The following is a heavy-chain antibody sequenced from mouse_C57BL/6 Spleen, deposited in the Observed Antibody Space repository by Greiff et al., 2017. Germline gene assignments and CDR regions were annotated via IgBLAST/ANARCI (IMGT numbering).Heavy chain of an antibody. J-gene: IGHJ3*01. Sequence: EVKLMESGGGLVKPGGSLKLSCAASGFTFSSYTMSWVRQTPEKRLEWVATISGGGGNTYYPDSVKGRFTISRDNAKNTLYLQMSSLRSEDTALYYCARHAYYYGSSRLAYWGQGTLVTVSA. D-gene: IGHD1-1*01. V-gene: IGHV5-9*01. CDR2: ISGGGGNT. CDR1: GFTFSSYT. CDR3: ARHAYYYGSSRLAY.